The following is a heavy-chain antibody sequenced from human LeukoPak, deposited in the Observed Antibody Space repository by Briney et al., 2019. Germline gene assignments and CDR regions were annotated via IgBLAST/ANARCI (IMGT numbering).Heavy chain of an antibody. V-gene: IGHV1-8*01. CDR3: ARAGGIAAAGRNFDY. CDR1: GYTFTSYD. J-gene: IGHJ4*02. CDR2: MNPNTGNT. Sequence: ASVKVSCKASGYTFTSYDINWVRQATGQGLEWMGWMNPNTGNTGYAQKFQGRVTMTRNTSISTAYMELSSLRSEDTAVYYCARAGGIAAAGRNFDYWGQGTLVTVSS. D-gene: IGHD6-13*01.